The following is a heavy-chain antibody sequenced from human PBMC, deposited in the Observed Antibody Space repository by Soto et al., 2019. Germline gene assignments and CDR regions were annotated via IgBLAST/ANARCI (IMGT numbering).Heavy chain of an antibody. CDR2: IYYSGST. CDR3: ASTSGYCSNGVCYILYYFDY. Sequence: KTSETLSLTCTVSGGSISSSSYYWGWIRQPPGKGLEWIGSIYYSGSTYYNPSLKSRVTISVDTSKNQFSLKLSSVTAADTAVYYCASTSGYCSNGVCYILYYFDYWGQGTLVTVSS. J-gene: IGHJ4*02. CDR1: GGSISSSSYY. V-gene: IGHV4-39*01. D-gene: IGHD2-8*01.